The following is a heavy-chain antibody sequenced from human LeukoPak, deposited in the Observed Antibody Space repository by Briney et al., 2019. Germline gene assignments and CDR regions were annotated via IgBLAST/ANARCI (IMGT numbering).Heavy chain of an antibody. Sequence: ASVKVSCKASGYTFTSYGISWVRQAPGQGLEWMGWISAYNGNTNYAQKLQGRVTMTTDTSTSTAYMELRSLRSDDTAVYYCASSEYCSGGSCLREFDYWGQGTLVTVSS. CDR2: ISAYNGNT. CDR1: GYTFTSYG. D-gene: IGHD2-15*01. J-gene: IGHJ4*02. V-gene: IGHV1-18*01. CDR3: ASSEYCSGGSCLREFDY.